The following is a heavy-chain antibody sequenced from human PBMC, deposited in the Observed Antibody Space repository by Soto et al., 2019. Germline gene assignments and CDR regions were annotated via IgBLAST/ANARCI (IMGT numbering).Heavy chain of an antibody. CDR3: AREAGYCLSTTCYHYDY. V-gene: IGHV3-7*01. Sequence: GGSLNLSCAASGFTFNSYWMSWVRQAPGKGLEWVANIRQDGSEKFYVDSVKGRFTISRDNAKNSLYLQMNSLRAEDTAVYYCAREAGYCLSTTCYHYDYWGQGTLVT. CDR1: GFTFNSYW. CDR2: IRQDGSEK. J-gene: IGHJ4*02. D-gene: IGHD2-2*03.